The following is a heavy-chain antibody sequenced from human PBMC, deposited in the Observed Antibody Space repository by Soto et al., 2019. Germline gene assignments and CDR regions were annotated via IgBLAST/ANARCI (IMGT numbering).Heavy chain of an antibody. Sequence: SETLSLTCTVSGGSISSYYWSWIRQPPGKGLEWIGYIYYSGSTNYNPSLKSRVTISVDTSKNQFSLKLSSVTAADTAVYYCARLPQFWSGPRPYYYYYMDVWGKGTTVTVSS. CDR1: GGSISSYY. V-gene: IGHV4-59*08. CDR2: IYYSGST. D-gene: IGHD3-3*01. CDR3: ARLPQFWSGPRPYYYYYMDV. J-gene: IGHJ6*03.